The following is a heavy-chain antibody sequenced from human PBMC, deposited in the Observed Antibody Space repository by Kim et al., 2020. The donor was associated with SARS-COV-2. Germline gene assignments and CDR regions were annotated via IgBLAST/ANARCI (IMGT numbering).Heavy chain of an antibody. CDR2: IYPGDSDT. V-gene: IGHV5-51*01. CDR3: ARYASEMEERNAFDI. D-gene: IGHD1-1*01. J-gene: IGHJ3*02. CDR1: GYSFTSYW. Sequence: GESLKISCKGSGYSFTSYWIGWVRQMPGKGLEWMGIIYPGDSDTRYSPSFQGQVTISADKSISTAYLQWSSLKASDTAMYYCARYASEMEERNAFDIWGQGTMVTVSS.